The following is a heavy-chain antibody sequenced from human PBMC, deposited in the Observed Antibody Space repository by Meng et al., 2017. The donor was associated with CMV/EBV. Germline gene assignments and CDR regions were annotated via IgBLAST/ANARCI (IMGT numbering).Heavy chain of an antibody. CDR1: GFTFSCYW. J-gene: IGHJ5*02. CDR3: ARDSIAARPGWFDP. CDR2: INSDGSST. D-gene: IGHD6-6*01. V-gene: IGHV3-74*01. Sequence: AYGFTFSCYWMPLVRQAPGKGLVWVSRINSDGSSTSYADSVKGRFTISRDNAKNTLYLQMNSLRAEDTAVYYCARDSIAARPGWFDPWGQGTLVTVSS.